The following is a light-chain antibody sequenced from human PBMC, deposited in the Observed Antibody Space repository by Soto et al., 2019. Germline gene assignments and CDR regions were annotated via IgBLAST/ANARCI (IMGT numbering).Light chain of an antibody. CDR1: SSDVGGYNY. J-gene: IGLJ1*01. Sequence: QSVLTQPASVSGSPGQSITISCAGTSSDVGGYNYVSWYQQHAGKAPKLMIYEVRNRPSGVSNRFSGSKSGNTASLTISGLQPGDEADYYCSSYTTSSSYVFGPGTKVTLL. CDR3: SSYTTSSSYV. V-gene: IGLV2-14*01. CDR2: EVR.